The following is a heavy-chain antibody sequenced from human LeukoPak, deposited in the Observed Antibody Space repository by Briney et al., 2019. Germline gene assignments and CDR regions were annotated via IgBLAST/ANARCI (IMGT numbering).Heavy chain of an antibody. CDR3: ARDSASRFDP. CDR1: GVSISSSNSY. D-gene: IGHD4-11*01. CDR2: IYTSGST. V-gene: IGHV4-61*02. Sequence: SETLSLTCTVSGVSISSSNSYWGWIRQPPGKGLEWIGRIYTSGSTNYNPSLKSRVTISVDTSKNQFSLKLSSVTAADTAVYYCARDSASRFDPWGQGTLVTVSS. J-gene: IGHJ5*02.